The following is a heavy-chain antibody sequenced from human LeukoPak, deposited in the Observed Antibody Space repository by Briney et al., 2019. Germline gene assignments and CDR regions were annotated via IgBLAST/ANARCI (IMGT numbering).Heavy chain of an antibody. CDR2: IYYSGST. J-gene: IGHJ4*02. CDR1: GGSISSYY. Sequence: ASETLSLTCTVSGGSISSYYWSWIRQPPGKGVEWIGYIYYSGSTNYNPSLKSRVTISVDTSKNQFSLKLSSVTAADTAVYYCARFTSGWYGQTDWGQGTLVTVSS. CDR3: ARFTSGWYGQTD. V-gene: IGHV4-59*01. D-gene: IGHD6-19*01.